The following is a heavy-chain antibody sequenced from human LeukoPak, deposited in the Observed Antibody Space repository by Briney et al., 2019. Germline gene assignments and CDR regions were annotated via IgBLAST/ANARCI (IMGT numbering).Heavy chain of an antibody. CDR1: GGSISSYY. V-gene: IGHV4-59*01. J-gene: IGHJ6*02. CDR3: ARQRAYQLLYWNYYYYGMDV. D-gene: IGHD2-2*02. Sequence: SETLSLTCTVSGGSISSYYWSWIRQPPGKGLEWIGYIYYSGSTNYNPSLKSRVTISVDTSKNQFSLKLSSVTAADTAVYYCARQRAYQLLYWNYYYYGMDVWGQGTTVNVSS. CDR2: IYYSGST.